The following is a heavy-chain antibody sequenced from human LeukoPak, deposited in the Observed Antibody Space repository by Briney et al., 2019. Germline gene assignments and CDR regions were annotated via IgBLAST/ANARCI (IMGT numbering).Heavy chain of an antibody. CDR1: GYTFTGYY. V-gene: IGHV1-2*02. J-gene: IGHJ5*02. D-gene: IGHD3-3*01. Sequence: GASVKVSCKASGYTFTGYYMHWVRQAPGQGLEWMGWINPNSGGTNYAQKFQGRVTMTRDTSISTAYMELSRLRSDDAAVYYCARASLYYDFWSAPNGPGGFDPWGQGTLVTVSS. CDR2: INPNSGGT. CDR3: ARASLYYDFWSAPNGPGGFDP.